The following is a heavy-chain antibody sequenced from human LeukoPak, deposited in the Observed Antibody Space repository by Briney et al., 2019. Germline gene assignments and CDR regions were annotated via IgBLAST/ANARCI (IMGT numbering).Heavy chain of an antibody. V-gene: IGHV3-53*01. CDR1: GFTVSSTY. CDR2: IYSGGNI. J-gene: IGHJ4*02. D-gene: IGHD2-15*01. CDR3: ASRHCSGGGCYFAGADPFDY. Sequence: GGSLRLPCAASGFTVSSTYMSWVRQAPGKGLEWVSVIYSGGNIYYIDSVKGRFTISRDTSKNTLYLQMNSLRAEDTAVYYCASRHCSGGGCYFAGADPFDYWGQGILVTVSS.